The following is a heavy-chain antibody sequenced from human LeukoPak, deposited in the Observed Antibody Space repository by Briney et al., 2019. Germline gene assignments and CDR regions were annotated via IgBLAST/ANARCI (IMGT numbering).Heavy chain of an antibody. Sequence: AGGSLRLSCAASGFTFDDCAMHWVRQAPGKGLEWVSLISWDGGSTYYADSVKGRFTISRDNSKNSLYLQMNSLRAEDTALYYCAKDSLPRVVARQNWFDPWGQGTLVTVSS. CDR3: AKDSLPRVVARQNWFDP. CDR1: GFTFDDCA. J-gene: IGHJ5*02. D-gene: IGHD2-15*01. CDR2: ISWDGGST. V-gene: IGHV3-43D*04.